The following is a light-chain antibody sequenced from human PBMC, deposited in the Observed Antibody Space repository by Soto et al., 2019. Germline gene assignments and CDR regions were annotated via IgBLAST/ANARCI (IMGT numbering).Light chain of an antibody. V-gene: IGKV1-5*03. J-gene: IGKJ1*01. CDR3: QLYNSYSQAT. CDR1: QTISSG. CDR2: RAS. Sequence: DIQITHSPSTLSGSVVDRVTITCPPSQTISSGLACYQQKPGKAPKLLIYRASTLKSGVPSRFSGSGSGTEFSLTVSSLQPDDFATYYCQLYNSYSQATFGQGTKVDI.